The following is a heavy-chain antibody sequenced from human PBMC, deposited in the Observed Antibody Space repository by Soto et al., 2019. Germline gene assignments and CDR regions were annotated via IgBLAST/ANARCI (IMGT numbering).Heavy chain of an antibody. Sequence: TSETLSLTCPFSGGSIRSGGYYWSWIRQPPGKGLEWIGYIYHSGSTYYNPSLKSRVTISVDRSKNQFSLKLSSVTAADTAVYYCARVGVNSSGWYVGYFDYWGQGTLVTVSS. V-gene: IGHV4-30-2*01. J-gene: IGHJ4*02. D-gene: IGHD6-19*01. CDR2: IYHSGST. CDR1: GGSIRSGGYY. CDR3: ARVGVNSSGWYVGYFDY.